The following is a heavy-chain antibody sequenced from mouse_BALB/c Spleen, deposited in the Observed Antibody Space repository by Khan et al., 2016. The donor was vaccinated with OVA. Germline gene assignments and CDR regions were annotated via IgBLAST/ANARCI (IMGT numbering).Heavy chain of an antibody. V-gene: IGHV9-3-1*01. D-gene: IGHD2-10*01. CDR3: ARAPYYCYGMVY. CDR2: INTYTGEP. CDR1: GYTFTNYG. Sequence: QIQLVQSGPELKRPGESVKISCKASGYTFTNYGMNWVKQAPGKGLKWMGWINTYTGEPTYADDFKGRFAFSVDNSASTAYLQINNRKIEDTATDFCARAPYYCYGMVYWGQGTSVTVSS. J-gene: IGHJ4*01.